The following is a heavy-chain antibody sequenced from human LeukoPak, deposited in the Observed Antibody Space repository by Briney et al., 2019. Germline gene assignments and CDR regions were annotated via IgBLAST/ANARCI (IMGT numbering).Heavy chain of an antibody. CDR2: ISYDGSNK. D-gene: IGHD6-13*01. J-gene: IGHJ6*02. V-gene: IGHV3-30*18. Sequence: PGGSLRLSCAASGFTFSSYGMHWVRQAPGKGLEWVAVISYDGSNKYYADSVKGRFTISRDNSKNTLYLQMNSLRAEDTAVYYCAKDLSSWYKSPNYCYYCGMDVWGQGTTVTVSS. CDR1: GFTFSSYG. CDR3: AKDLSSWYKSPNYCYYCGMDV.